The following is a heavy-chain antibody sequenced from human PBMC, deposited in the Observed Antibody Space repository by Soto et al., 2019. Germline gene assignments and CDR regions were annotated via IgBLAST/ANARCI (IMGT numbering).Heavy chain of an antibody. CDR1: GDSISGGDVY. CDR2: ISYGGYT. V-gene: IGHV4-30-4*08. J-gene: IGHJ4*02. Sequence: QVQLQESGPGQVRPSETLSLSCSVSGDSISGGDVYWSWIRQSPRKALEWIAHISYGGYTFYNPSLKSRVTMSVDTSRNQVSLKLRSVTAADTAVYYCATVNGSFLSFFDNWGQGTLVTVSS. D-gene: IGHD2-8*01. CDR3: ATVNGSFLSFFDN.